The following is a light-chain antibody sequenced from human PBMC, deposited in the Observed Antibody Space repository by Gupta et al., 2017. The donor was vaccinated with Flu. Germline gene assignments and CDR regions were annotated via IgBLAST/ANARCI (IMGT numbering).Light chain of an antibody. Sequence: DIQMTQSPSTLSASVGDRVTITCRASQSISSWLAWYQQKPGKAPKLLIYKASTLQGGVPSRISGSGSGSDFTLTISSLQPDDFATYYCQQDDSYPWTFGRGTKVEIK. V-gene: IGKV1-5*03. CDR1: QSISSW. J-gene: IGKJ1*01. CDR3: QQDDSYPWT. CDR2: KAS.